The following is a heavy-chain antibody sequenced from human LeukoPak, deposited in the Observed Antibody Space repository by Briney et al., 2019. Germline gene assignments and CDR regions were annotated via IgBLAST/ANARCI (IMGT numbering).Heavy chain of an antibody. CDR3: ATKYYDILTGYSY. V-gene: IGHV3-23*01. J-gene: IGHJ4*02. CDR1: GYTFSSHA. D-gene: IGHD3-9*01. Sequence: TGGSLRLSCAASGYTFSSHAMRWVRQAPGKGLEWVAVISGSGGSTYYADYVKGRFTMSRDNSKSTLYLQMNSLRAEDTAVYYCATKYYDILTGYSYWGQGTLVTVSS. CDR2: ISGSGGST.